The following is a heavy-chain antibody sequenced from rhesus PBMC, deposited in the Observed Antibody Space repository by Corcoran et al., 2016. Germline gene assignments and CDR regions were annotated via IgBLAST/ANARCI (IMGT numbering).Heavy chain of an antibody. Sequence: QLQLQESGPGLVKPSETLSLTGAVSGGSISSGYGWSWIRQHPGKGLEGIGNIFGSIGSTYYNPSLKSRVTISKDTSKNQFSLKLSSVPAADTAVYYCAREGYVVVLTAPLFDYWGQGVLVTVSS. CDR2: IFGSIGST. CDR1: GGSISSGYG. V-gene: IGHV4S7*01. CDR3: AREGYVVVLTAPLFDY. J-gene: IGHJ4*01. D-gene: IGHD2-15*01.